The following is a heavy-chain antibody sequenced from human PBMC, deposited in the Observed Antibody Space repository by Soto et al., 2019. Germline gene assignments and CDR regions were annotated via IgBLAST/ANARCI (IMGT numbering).Heavy chain of an antibody. J-gene: IGHJ6*02. Sequence: EVQLVESGGGLVQPGGSLRLSCAASGFTLSGYDIHWVRQATGKGLEWVSGIGSAGDTYYEVSVKGRVTISRENAKNSLYLQINSLSVGDTAVYYCKRKTPKNGMAVWGQGTTVTVSS. CDR2: IGSAGDT. CDR1: GFTLSGYD. CDR3: KRKTPKNGMAV. V-gene: IGHV3-13*01.